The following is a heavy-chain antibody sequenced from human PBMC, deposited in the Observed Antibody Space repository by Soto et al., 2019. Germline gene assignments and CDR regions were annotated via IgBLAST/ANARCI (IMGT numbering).Heavy chain of an antibody. CDR2: ISSSSSYI. CDR3: ARDVLEELLNWFDP. D-gene: IGHD2-15*01. Sequence: EVQLVESGGGLVKPGGSLRLSCAASGFTFSSYSMNWVRQAPGKGLEWVSSISSSSSYIYYADSVKGRFTISRDNAKNPLYLQMNSLRAEDTAVYYCARDVLEELLNWFDPWGQGTLVTVSS. J-gene: IGHJ5*02. CDR1: GFTFSSYS. V-gene: IGHV3-21*01.